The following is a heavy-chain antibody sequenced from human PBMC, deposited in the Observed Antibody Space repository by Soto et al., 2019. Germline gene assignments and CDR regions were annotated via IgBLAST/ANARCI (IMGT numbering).Heavy chain of an antibody. D-gene: IGHD6-13*01. CDR3: ARDEGSSWDPYAVYFQH. CDR1: GYTFTRYG. V-gene: IGHV1-18*01. Sequence: QVQLVQSGAEVKKPGASVKVSCKASGYTFTRYGISWVRQAPGQGLEWMGWISVYNGNTNYAQKFQGRVTMTTDTSTSTAYMELTSLRSDDTAVYYCARDEGSSWDPYAVYFQHWGQGTLVTVSS. CDR2: ISVYNGNT. J-gene: IGHJ1*01.